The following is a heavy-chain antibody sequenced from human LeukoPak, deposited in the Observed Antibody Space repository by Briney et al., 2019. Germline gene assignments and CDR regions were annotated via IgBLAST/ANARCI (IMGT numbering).Heavy chain of an antibody. CDR2: IYYSGST. CDR3: ARLMYYYDSGGSRGGFYFDY. CDR1: GGSISSSSSY. Sequence: SETLSLTCSVSGGSISSSSSYWGWIRQPPGKGLEWIGSIYYSGSTDYNPSLKSRVTISVDTSKSQFSLKLSSVTAADTAVYYCARLMYYYDSGGSRGGFYFDYWGQGTLVTVSS. D-gene: IGHD3-22*01. J-gene: IGHJ4*02. V-gene: IGHV4-39*01.